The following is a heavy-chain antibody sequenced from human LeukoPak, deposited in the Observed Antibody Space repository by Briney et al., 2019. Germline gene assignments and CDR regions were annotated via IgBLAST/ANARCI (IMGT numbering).Heavy chain of an antibody. J-gene: IGHJ6*03. CDR2: IDHTGST. Sequence: PSETLSLICSVSGDSISMHYWSWIRQPPGKGLEWIGYIDHTGSTNYNPSLNSRVTISRDTSKNHFSLELSSVTAADTAVYFCARGRVSSSSWSSTYYYYFYMDVWGKGTTVTVSS. CDR3: ARGRVSSSSWSSTYYYYFYMDV. D-gene: IGHD6-13*01. CDR1: GDSISMHY. V-gene: IGHV4-59*11.